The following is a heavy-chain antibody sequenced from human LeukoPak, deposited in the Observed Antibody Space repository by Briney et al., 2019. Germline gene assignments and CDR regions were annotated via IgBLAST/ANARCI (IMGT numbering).Heavy chain of an antibody. CDR2: IIPIFGTA. V-gene: IGHV1-69*13. D-gene: IGHD3-22*01. CDR3: ACCITMIVTDNYYYYGMDV. J-gene: IGHJ6*02. Sequence: SVKVSCKASGGTFSSYAISWVRQAPGQGLEWMGGIIPIFGTANYAQKFQGRVTITADESTSTAYMELSSLRSEDTAVYYCACCITMIVTDNYYYYGMDVWGQGTTVTVSS. CDR1: GGTFSSYA.